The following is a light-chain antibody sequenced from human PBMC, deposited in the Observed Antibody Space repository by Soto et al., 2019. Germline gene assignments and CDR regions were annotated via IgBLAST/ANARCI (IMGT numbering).Light chain of an antibody. Sequence: ENVMTQSPGTLSLSPGERATLSCRASQSVSTNYVAWYQQKPGQAPRLLIYGASSRASGIPDRFRGSGSGTDFTLTISRLEPEDFAVYYCQHYANSHVTFGQGTKVEMK. CDR3: QHYANSHVT. J-gene: IGKJ1*01. V-gene: IGKV3-20*01. CDR2: GAS. CDR1: QSVSTNY.